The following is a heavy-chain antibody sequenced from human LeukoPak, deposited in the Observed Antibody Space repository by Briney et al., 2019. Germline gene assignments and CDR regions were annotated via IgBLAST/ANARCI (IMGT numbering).Heavy chain of an antibody. CDR1: GFTFDDYA. D-gene: IGHD3-22*01. CDR3: AKSRREDYYDSSGYLVPYFDY. CDR2: ISWNSGSI. V-gene: IGHV3-9*01. Sequence: GRSLRLSCAASGFTFDDYAMHWVRQAPGKGLEWVSGISWNSGSIGYADSVKGRFTISRDNAKNSLYLQMNSLRAEDTALYYCAKSRREDYYDSSGYLVPYFDYWGQGTLVTVSS. J-gene: IGHJ4*02.